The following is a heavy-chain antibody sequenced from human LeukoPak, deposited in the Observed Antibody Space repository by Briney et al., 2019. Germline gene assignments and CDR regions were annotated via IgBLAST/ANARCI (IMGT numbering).Heavy chain of an antibody. D-gene: IGHD3-22*01. CDR1: GFTFSSYE. J-gene: IGHJ3*02. CDR3: AREPDYDSSGKDAFDI. CDR2: ISSSGSTI. Sequence: GGSLRLSCAASGFTFSSYEMNWVRQAPGKGLEWVSYISSSGSTIYYADSVKGRFPISRDNAKNSLYLQMNSLRAEDTAVYYCAREPDYDSSGKDAFDIWGQGTMVTVSS. V-gene: IGHV3-48*03.